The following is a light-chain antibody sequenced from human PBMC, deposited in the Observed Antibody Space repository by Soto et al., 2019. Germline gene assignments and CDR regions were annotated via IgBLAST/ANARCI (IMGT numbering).Light chain of an antibody. Sequence: IVVTQSPGALSLSPGERATLSCRASETVRSSNLAWYQQKPGQAPTVLIYGASSRATGIPDRFSGSGSGTDFTLTISRLEPEDFAMYYCQQYGSSPRTFGQGTKV. CDR2: GAS. J-gene: IGKJ1*01. CDR3: QQYGSSPRT. V-gene: IGKV3-20*01. CDR1: ETVRSSN.